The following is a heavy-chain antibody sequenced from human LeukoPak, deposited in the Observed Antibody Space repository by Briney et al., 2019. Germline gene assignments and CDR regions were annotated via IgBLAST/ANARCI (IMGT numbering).Heavy chain of an antibody. CDR2: IYYSGST. CDR3: ARHGYDILTGYSLGAFDI. CDR1: GGSISSYY. V-gene: IGHV4-59*08. D-gene: IGHD3-9*01. Sequence: SETLSLTCAVSGGSISSYYWSWIRQPPGKGLEWIGYIYYSGSTNYNPSLKSRVTISVDTSKNQFSLKLSSVTAADTAVYYCARHGYDILTGYSLGAFDIWGQGTMVTVSS. J-gene: IGHJ3*02.